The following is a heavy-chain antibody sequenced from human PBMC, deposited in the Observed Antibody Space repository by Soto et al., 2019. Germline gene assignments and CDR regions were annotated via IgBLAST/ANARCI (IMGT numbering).Heavy chain of an antibody. V-gene: IGHV4-34*01. CDR1: GGSFSGYY. CDR3: ATGGPQWLVWRSFQH. D-gene: IGHD6-19*01. J-gene: IGHJ1*01. Sequence: QVQLQQWGAGLLKPSETLSLTFAVYGGSFSGYYWRWIRQPPGKGLEWIGEINPSGSTNYNPSLKSRVSKAVDTSKNQFSMKLRSVTAADTAVYSCATGGPQWLVWRSFQHWGQGTLVTVSS. CDR2: INPSGST.